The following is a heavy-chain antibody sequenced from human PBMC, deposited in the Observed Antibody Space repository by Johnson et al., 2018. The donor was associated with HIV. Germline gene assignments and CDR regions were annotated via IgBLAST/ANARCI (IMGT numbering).Heavy chain of an antibody. J-gene: IGHJ3*02. D-gene: IGHD6-6*01. CDR3: ARGRRAARPHAFDI. CDR2: ISYDGSNK. V-gene: IGHV3-30-3*01. CDR1: GFTFSSYA. Sequence: QVQLVESGGGVVQPGRSLRLSCAASGFTFSSYAMHWVRQAPGKGLEWVAVISYDGSNKYYADSVKGRFTISRDNSKNTLYLQMNSLRAEDTALYYCARGRRAARPHAFDIWGQGTMVTVSS.